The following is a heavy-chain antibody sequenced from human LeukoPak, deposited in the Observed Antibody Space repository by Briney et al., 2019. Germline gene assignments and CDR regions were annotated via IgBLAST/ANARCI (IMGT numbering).Heavy chain of an antibody. Sequence: GGSLRLSCAASGFTFSDYYMSWIRQAPGKGLEWVSYISSSGSTYYADSVKGRFTISRDNSKNTLYLQMNSLRAEDTAVYYCAKDLAARQQLARDGDEWGQGTLVTVSS. CDR3: AKDLAARQQLARDGDE. J-gene: IGHJ4*02. CDR2: ISSSGST. CDR1: GFTFSDYY. D-gene: IGHD6-13*01. V-gene: IGHV3-11*01.